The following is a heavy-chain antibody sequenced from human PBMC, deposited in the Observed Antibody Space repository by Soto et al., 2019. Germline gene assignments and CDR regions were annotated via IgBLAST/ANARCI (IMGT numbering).Heavy chain of an antibody. Sequence: HPGGSLRLSCAASGFTFSTYALTWVRQAPGKGLEWVSAISPNGRNTYYIDSVKGRFTISRDNSKNTLYLQMNSLRVEDTAMYFCSKGPRRLDTWGLGTQVTVS. V-gene: IGHV3-23*01. CDR3: SKGPRRLDT. J-gene: IGHJ5*02. CDR1: GFTFSTYA. CDR2: ISPNGRNT.